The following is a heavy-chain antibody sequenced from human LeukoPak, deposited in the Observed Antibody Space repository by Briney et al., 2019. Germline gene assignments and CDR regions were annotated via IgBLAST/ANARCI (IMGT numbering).Heavy chain of an antibody. Sequence: SGGSLRLSCAASGFTFSSYGMHWVRQAPGKGLEWVAFIRSDESKKYYGDSVNGRFTISRDNSKNTVYLQMNSLRGEDTAVYYCARDRGMGDGCDIWGQGTLVTVSS. CDR1: GFTFSSYG. J-gene: IGHJ3*02. CDR3: ARDRGMGDGCDI. CDR2: IRSDESKK. D-gene: IGHD1-26*01. V-gene: IGHV3-30*02.